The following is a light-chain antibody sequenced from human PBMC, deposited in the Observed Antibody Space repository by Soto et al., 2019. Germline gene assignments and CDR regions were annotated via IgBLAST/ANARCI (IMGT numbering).Light chain of an antibody. Sequence: DIQMTQSPSSLSASVGARVTIACRASQSISSYLNWYQQKPGKDPKLLIYAASSLKSGVPTRFSGSGSGKDFTLTISSLQPEDLATYYCQQSYSTPWTFGQGTKVEIK. CDR3: QQSYSTPWT. CDR2: AAS. V-gene: IGKV1-39*01. J-gene: IGKJ1*01. CDR1: QSISSY.